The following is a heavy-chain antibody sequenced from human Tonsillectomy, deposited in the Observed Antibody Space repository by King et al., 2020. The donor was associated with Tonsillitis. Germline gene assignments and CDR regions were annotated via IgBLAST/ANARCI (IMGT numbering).Heavy chain of an antibody. CDR3: VKTREQLGDLASRFAY. Sequence: VQLVESGGGLVQPGRSLRLSCAASGFNFDDYAMHWVRQAPGKGLEWVSGISWNSDNIGYADSVKGRFTISRDNAKNSLYLQMNSLRAEDTALYYCVKTREQLGDLASRFAYWGPGTLVTVSS. CDR2: ISWNSDNI. V-gene: IGHV3-9*01. J-gene: IGHJ4*02. D-gene: IGHD1-26*01. CDR1: GFNFDDYA.